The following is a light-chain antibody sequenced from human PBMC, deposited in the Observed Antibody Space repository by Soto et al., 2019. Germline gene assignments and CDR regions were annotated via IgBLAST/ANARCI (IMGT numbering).Light chain of an antibody. CDR2: GAS. CDR1: QSDRTK. Sequence: EMVMTQSPATLSVSLGERATLSCMASQSDRTKSVWYQQTPGQAPRLLIYGASTRATGIPARFSGSGSGTEFAVAISSLQSEDFAVYYCQQHDQGWTVRQETKEQIK. CDR3: QQHDQGWT. J-gene: IGKJ1*01. V-gene: IGKV3-15*01.